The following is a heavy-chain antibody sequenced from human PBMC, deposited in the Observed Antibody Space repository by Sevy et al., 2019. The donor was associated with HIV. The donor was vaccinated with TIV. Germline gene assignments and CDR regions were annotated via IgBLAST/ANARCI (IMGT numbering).Heavy chain of an antibody. J-gene: IGHJ4*02. CDR2: ISGSGGST. CDR3: PKDQGPHYDILAGLDY. V-gene: IGHV3-23*01. Sequence: GGSLRLSCAASGFTFSSYAISWVRQAPGKGLEWVSSISGSGGSTYYADSVKGRFTISRDNSKNTLYLQMNSLRAEDTAVYYCPKDQGPHYDILAGLDYWGQGTLVTVSS. D-gene: IGHD3-9*01. CDR1: GFTFSSYA.